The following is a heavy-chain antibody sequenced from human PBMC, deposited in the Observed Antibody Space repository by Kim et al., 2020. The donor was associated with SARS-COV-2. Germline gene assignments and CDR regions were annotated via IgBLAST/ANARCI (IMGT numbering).Heavy chain of an antibody. V-gene: IGHV3-33*01. CDR1: GFTFSSYG. Sequence: GGSLRLSCAASGFTFSSYGMHWVRQAPGKGLEWVAVIWYDGSNKYYADSVKGRFTISRDNSKNTLYLQMNSLRAEDTAVYYCARDDFLGTYYFDYWGQGTLVTVSS. CDR3: ARDDFLGTYYFDY. D-gene: IGHD7-27*01. CDR2: IWYDGSNK. J-gene: IGHJ4*02.